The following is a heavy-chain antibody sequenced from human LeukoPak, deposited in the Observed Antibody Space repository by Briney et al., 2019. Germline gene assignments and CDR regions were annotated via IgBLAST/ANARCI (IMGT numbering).Heavy chain of an antibody. V-gene: IGHV1-2*02. Sequence: ASVKVSCKASGYTFTGYYMHWVRQAPGQGLEWMGWTNPNSGGTNYAQKFQGRVTMTRDTSITTAYMELSRLSSDDTAVYYCARHPGKVTNDWYFDLWGRGTLVTVPS. J-gene: IGHJ2*01. D-gene: IGHD4-23*01. CDR3: ARHPGKVTNDWYFDL. CDR2: TNPNSGGT. CDR1: GYTFTGYY.